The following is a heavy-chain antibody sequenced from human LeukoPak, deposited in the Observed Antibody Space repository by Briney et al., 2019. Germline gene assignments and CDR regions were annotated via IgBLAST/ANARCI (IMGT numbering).Heavy chain of an antibody. J-gene: IGHJ3*02. V-gene: IGHV1-2*02. D-gene: IGHD5-12*01. CDR3: ARGVVATIGDAFDI. CDR2: INPNSGGT. CDR1: GYTFTGYY. Sequence: ASVKVSCKASGYTFTGYYMHWVRQAPGQGLEWMGWINPNSGGTNYAQKFQGRVTMTRDTSISTAYMELSRLGSDDTAVYYCARGVVATIGDAFDIWGQGTMVTVSS.